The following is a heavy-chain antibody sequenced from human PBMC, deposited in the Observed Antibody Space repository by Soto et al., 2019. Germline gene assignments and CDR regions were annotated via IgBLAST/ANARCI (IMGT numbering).Heavy chain of an antibody. CDR1: GYTFTGYD. J-gene: IGHJ4*02. V-gene: IGHV1-8*01. CDR2: MNPNSGDT. Sequence: QVQLVQSGAEVEKPGASVKVSCKASGYTFTGYDINWVRQATGQGLEWMGWMNPNSGDTGYAPKFQGRVTLTRDTSITTAYMELSSLISDDTAVYYCARNPAKPGDFDIWGQGTLVTVSS. D-gene: IGHD7-27*01. CDR3: ARNPAKPGDFDI.